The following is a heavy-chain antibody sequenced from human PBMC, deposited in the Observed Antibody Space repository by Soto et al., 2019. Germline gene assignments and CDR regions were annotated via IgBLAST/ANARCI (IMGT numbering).Heavy chain of an antibody. Sequence: SETLSLTCTVSGGSITSYYWSWIRQPPGEGLEWIGYIHYTGSTNYSPSLKSRVTISVDTAENQFSLKLTSVTAADTALYYCARHRPQEDGSKKGFDYWGQGTPVTVSS. CDR2: IHYTGST. V-gene: IGHV4-59*08. CDR3: ARHRPQEDGSKKGFDY. CDR1: GGSITSYY. D-gene: IGHD6-6*01. J-gene: IGHJ4*02.